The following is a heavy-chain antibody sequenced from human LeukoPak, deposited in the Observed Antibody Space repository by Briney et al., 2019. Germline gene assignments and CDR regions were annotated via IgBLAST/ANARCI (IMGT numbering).Heavy chain of an antibody. D-gene: IGHD3-3*01. CDR3: VSDLCGGDDQ. J-gene: IGHJ5*02. CDR2: IDEDGKTI. CDR1: GFSFNNNA. V-gene: IGHV3-74*01. Sequence: GGSLRLSCTASGFSFNNNAMSWVRQAPGKGLEWVSRIDEDGKTIDYAASVKGRFTISRDNAKDTLYLQMSSLRDEDTAVYYCVSDLCGGDDQWGRGTLVTVSS.